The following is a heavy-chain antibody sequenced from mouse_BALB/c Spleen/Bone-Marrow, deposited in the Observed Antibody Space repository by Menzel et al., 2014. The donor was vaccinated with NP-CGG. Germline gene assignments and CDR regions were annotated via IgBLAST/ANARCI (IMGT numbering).Heavy chain of an antibody. CDR3: ARDYRYDGAMDY. V-gene: IGHV1-9*01. Sequence: QVQLQRSGAELMKPGASVKISCKATGNTFSSYWIEWVKQRPGHGLEWIGEILPGSGTTNYNENFKGKATFTADTSSNTAYMQLSSLTSEDSAVYYCARDYRYDGAMDYWGQGTSVTVSS. CDR1: GNTFSSYW. D-gene: IGHD2-14*01. CDR2: ILPGSGTT. J-gene: IGHJ4*01.